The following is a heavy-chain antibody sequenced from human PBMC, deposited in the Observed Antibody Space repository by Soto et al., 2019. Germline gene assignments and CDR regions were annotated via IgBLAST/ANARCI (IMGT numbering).Heavy chain of an antibody. CDR3: ARTPDR. CDR1: GGSISSGGYS. V-gene: IGHV4-30-2*01. Sequence: SETLSLTCAVSGGSISSGGYSWSWIRQPPGKGLEWIGYIYHSGSTNYNPSLKSRVTISVDRSKNQFSLKLSSVTAADTAVYYCARTPDRWGQGTLVTVSS. CDR2: IYHSGST. J-gene: IGHJ5*02.